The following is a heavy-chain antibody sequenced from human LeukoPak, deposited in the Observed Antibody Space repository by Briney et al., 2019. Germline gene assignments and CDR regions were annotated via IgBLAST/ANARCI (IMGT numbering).Heavy chain of an antibody. CDR3: ARGHSGAGYHFDY. D-gene: IGHD2-15*01. V-gene: IGHV1-2*02. J-gene: IGHJ4*02. CDR1: GYTFTDYY. Sequence: ASVTLSHTASGYTFTDYYVNWVRQAPGQGLEWVGWINPTSGGKSYAQKFQGRVTLTRDTAINTAYMDLSRLRYDDTAIYYSARGHSGAGYHFDYWGKGNLVAVSS. CDR2: INPTSGGK.